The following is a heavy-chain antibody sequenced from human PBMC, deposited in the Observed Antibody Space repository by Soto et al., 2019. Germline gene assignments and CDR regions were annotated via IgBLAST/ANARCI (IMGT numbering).Heavy chain of an antibody. J-gene: IGHJ6*02. CDR1: GGSISDFY. V-gene: IGHV4-59*01. D-gene: IGHD6-19*01. Sequence: SDTLSLTSNVSGGSISDFYWSWIRQSPGKRLELIGYLYYTGSTNYNPALKSRVTISLDTSKNQFSLQVRSVTAADTAVYYCARDRTAPPWLVPRSGRSGMDVWGQGTTVTVSS. CDR3: ARDRTAPPWLVPRSGRSGMDV. CDR2: LYYTGST.